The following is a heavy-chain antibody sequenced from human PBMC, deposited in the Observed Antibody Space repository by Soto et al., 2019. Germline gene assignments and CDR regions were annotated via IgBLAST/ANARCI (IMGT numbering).Heavy chain of an antibody. J-gene: IGHJ3*01. D-gene: IGHD4-17*01. CDR1: GFTVNTNY. V-gene: IGHV3-53*04. CDR2: IYSDGTT. CDR3: ARACNPSSVTTLIPGALDL. Sequence: EVQLVESGGGLVQPGGSLILSCVASGFTVNTNYMSWVRQAPGKGLEWVSVIYSDGTTYYTDSVTGRFTISRHNYMNPVYLQMNSLITYYTAMYYCARACNPSSVTTLIPGALDLWGQGTIVTVSS.